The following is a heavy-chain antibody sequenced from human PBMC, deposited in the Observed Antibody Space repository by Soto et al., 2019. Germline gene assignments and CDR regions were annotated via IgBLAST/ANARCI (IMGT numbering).Heavy chain of an antibody. Sequence: EVQLVESGGGLVKPGGSLTLSCAASGFTFSSYSMNWVRQAPGKGLEWVSSIRSSSSYIYYADSVKGRFTISRDNAKNSLYLHMNSMRAEDTAVYDCARAAVAGLAQISWFDPWGQGTLVTVSS. D-gene: IGHD6-19*01. CDR3: ARAAVAGLAQISWFDP. V-gene: IGHV3-21*01. CDR2: IRSSSSYI. J-gene: IGHJ5*02. CDR1: GFTFSSYS.